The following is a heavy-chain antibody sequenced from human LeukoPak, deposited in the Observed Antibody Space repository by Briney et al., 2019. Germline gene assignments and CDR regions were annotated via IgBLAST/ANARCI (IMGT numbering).Heavy chain of an antibody. D-gene: IGHD3-10*01. J-gene: IGHJ4*02. CDR2: IYHSGST. CDR1: AYSISSGYY. Sequence: SETLSLTCTVSAYSISSGYYWGWIRQPPGKGLEWIGSIYHSGSTYYNPSLKSRVTISVDTSKNQFSLKLSSVTAADTAVYYCAREIWRWFGESSPYYFDYWGQGTLVTVSS. V-gene: IGHV4-38-2*02. CDR3: AREIWRWFGESSPYYFDY.